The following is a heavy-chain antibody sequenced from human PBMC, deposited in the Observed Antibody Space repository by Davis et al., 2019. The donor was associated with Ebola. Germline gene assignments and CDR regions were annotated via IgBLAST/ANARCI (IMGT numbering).Heavy chain of an antibody. Sequence: GESLKISCAASGFTVSSNYMSWVCQAPGKGLEWVSVIYSGGSTYYADSVKGRFTISRDNSKNTLYLQMNSLRAEDTAVYYCARDLVAAAGRPYYFDYWGQGTLVTVSS. D-gene: IGHD6-13*01. CDR2: IYSGGST. CDR3: ARDLVAAAGRPYYFDY. CDR1: GFTVSSNY. J-gene: IGHJ4*02. V-gene: IGHV3-53*01.